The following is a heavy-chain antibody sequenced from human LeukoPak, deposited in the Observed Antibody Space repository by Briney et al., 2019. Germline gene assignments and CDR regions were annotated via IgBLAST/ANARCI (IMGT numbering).Heavy chain of an antibody. D-gene: IGHD2-15*01. Sequence: ASVKVSCKASGYTFSDYYMHWVRQAPGQGLECMGWINPSGGSTSYAQKFQGRVTMTRDMSTGTVYMELSSLRSEDTAVYYCARAHCSGGSCYSGGRVDYWGQGTLVTVSS. V-gene: IGHV1-46*01. CDR2: INPSGGST. J-gene: IGHJ4*02. CDR3: ARAHCSGGSCYSGGRVDY. CDR1: GYTFSDYY.